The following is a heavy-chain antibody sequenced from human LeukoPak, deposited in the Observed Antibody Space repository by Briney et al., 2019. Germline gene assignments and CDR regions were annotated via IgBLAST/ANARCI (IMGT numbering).Heavy chain of an antibody. V-gene: IGHV3-53*01. CDR3: ARPAYCGGNCYYFPDY. CDR1: GFTVSSNY. CDR2: IYSGGST. D-gene: IGHD2-21*02. J-gene: IGHJ4*02. Sequence: PGGSLRLSCAASGFTVSSNYMSWVRQAPGKGLEWVSVIYSGGSTYYTDSVKGRATISRDNAKNSLYLQMNSLRAEDTAVYYCARPAYCGGNCYYFPDYWGQGTLVTVSS.